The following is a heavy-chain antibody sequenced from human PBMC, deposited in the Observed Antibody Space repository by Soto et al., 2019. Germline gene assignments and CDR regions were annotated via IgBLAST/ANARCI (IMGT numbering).Heavy chain of an antibody. CDR3: ARDFGYCSGGSCYYYYGMDV. J-gene: IGHJ6*02. CDR2: IYYSGGT. D-gene: IGHD2-15*01. V-gene: IGHV4-59*12. CDR1: GGSISSYY. Sequence: SETLSLTCTVSGGSISSYYWSWIRQPPGKGLEWIGYIYYSGGTNYNPSLKSRVTISVATSKNQFSLKLSSVTAADTAVYYCARDFGYCSGGSCYYYYGMDVWGQGTTVTVSS.